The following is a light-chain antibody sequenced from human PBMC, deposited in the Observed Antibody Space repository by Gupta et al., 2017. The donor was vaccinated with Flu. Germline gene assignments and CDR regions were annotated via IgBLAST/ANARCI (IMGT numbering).Light chain of an antibody. Sequence: SPGNSITISCTGTSNFVSWYQQHPGKAPKLMIYDVNNRPSGGSNRFSGSKSGNTASLTISGLQAEDEADYYCSSYRSNTASAQAFGGGTKLTVL. CDR3: SSYRSNTASAQA. CDR2: DVN. CDR1: SNF. V-gene: IGLV2-14*03. J-gene: IGLJ2*01.